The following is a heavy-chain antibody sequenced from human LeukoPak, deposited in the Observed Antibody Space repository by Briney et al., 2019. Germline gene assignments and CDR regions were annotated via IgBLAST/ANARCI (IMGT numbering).Heavy chain of an antibody. D-gene: IGHD1-26*01. CDR3: ARGKAFGGSFHFDY. J-gene: IGHJ4*02. Sequence: GGSLRLSCAASGFTFSSYAMHWVRQAPGKGLEWVAVISYDGSNKYYADSVKGRFTISRDNSKNTLYLQMNSLRAEDTALYYCARGKAFGGSFHFDYWGQGTLVTVSS. CDR1: GFTFSSYA. V-gene: IGHV3-30*04. CDR2: ISYDGSNK.